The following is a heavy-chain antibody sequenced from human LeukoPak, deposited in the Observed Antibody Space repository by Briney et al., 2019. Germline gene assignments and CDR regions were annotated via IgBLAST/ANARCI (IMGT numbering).Heavy chain of an antibody. CDR2: ISYDGSNK. CDR3: ARRVRFGDGWVFDS. CDR1: GFTFSSYA. V-gene: IGHV3-30-3*01. Sequence: GGSLRLSCAASGFTFSSYAMHWVRQAPGKGLEWVAVISYDGSNKYYADSVKGRFTISRDNSKNTLYLQMNSLRAEDTAVYYCARRVRFGDGWVFDSWGQGTPVTVSS. D-gene: IGHD5-24*01. J-gene: IGHJ4*02.